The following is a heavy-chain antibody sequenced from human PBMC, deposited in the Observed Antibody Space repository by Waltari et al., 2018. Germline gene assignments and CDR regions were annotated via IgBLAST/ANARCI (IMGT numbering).Heavy chain of an antibody. CDR2: IIRDGRTK. CDR3: AKGGGWLQDY. V-gene: IGHV3-74*01. Sequence: EVQLVESGGGLAQPGGSLRLSCVASGFTFSSYWMHLVRQAPGKGLVWVSRIIRDGRTKNYADSAKGRLTIARDNAKDTLYRQMNSLRDEDTAVYYCAKGGGWLQDYWGQGTLVTVAS. CDR1: GFTFSSYW. J-gene: IGHJ4*02. D-gene: IGHD6-19*01.